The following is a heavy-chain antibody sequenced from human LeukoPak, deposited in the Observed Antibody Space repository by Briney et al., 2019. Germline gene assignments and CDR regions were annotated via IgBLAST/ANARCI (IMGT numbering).Heavy chain of an antibody. CDR1: GGSISSITYY. CDR2: MYYRGNT. Sequence: PSETLSLTCTVSGGSISSITYYWGWIRQPPGKGLEWVGHMYYRGNTFYNPSPKSRVTISVDTSKNQFSLKLRSVTAADTAVYYCAREVGATSHYYYMDVWGKGTTVTVSS. V-gene: IGHV4-39*07. CDR3: AREVGATSHYYYMDV. J-gene: IGHJ6*03. D-gene: IGHD1-26*01.